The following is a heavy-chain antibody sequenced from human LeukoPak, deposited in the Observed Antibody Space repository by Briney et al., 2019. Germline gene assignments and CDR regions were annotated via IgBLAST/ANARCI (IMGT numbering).Heavy chain of an antibody. D-gene: IGHD1-14*01. CDR3: ARVHPGYKSAFLRAFDM. J-gene: IGHJ3*02. CDR2: MNPKNGNT. V-gene: IGHV1-8*03. Sequence: ASVKVSCKASGYTFTSYYMHWVRQAPGQGLEWLGWMNPKNGNTGYAQKFRGRVTITRDTSESIAYMELSGLRSDDTAVYYCARVHPGYKSAFLRAFDMWGQGTMVIVSS. CDR1: GYTFTSYY.